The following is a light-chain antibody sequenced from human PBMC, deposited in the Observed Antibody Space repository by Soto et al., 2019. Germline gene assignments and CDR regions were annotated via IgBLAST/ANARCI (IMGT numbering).Light chain of an antibody. J-gene: IGLJ2*01. CDR1: SSDVGSYNL. CDR2: EDT. V-gene: IGLV2-23*01. CDR3: CSYVNDNKVL. Sequence: QSALTQPASVSGSPGQSITISCTGTSSDVGSYNLVSWYQHHPGEAPKLMIYEDTKRPSGVSNRFSASKSGNTASLTVSGLKAEDEADDSWCSYVNDNKVLFGGGTNLTVL.